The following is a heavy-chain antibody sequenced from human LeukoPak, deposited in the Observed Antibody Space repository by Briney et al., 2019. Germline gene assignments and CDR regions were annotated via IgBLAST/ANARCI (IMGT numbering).Heavy chain of an antibody. D-gene: IGHD1-26*01. CDR2: ISGGGGTR. J-gene: IGHJ4*02. CDR1: GFTFRSYA. Sequence: GGSLGLSCAASGFTFRSYAMNWVRQVPGRGMEWVSIISGGGGTRNYADSVKGRFTISRDNTKNTLYLQMNSLRAEDTAVYYCAKDNTGSDEGPSDFWGRGTLVSVSS. V-gene: IGHV3-23*01. CDR3: AKDNTGSDEGPSDF.